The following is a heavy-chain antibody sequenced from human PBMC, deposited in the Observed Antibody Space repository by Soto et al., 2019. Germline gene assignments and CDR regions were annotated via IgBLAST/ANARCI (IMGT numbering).Heavy chain of an antibody. D-gene: IGHD6-19*01. V-gene: IGHV3-30*18. Sequence: QVQLVESGGGVVQPGRSLRLSCAASGFTFSSYGMHWVRQAPGKGLEWVAVISYDGSNKYYADSVKGRFTISRDNSKNTLYLQMNSLRAEDTAVYYCAKGWPYSSGWYGYDYWGQGTLVTVSS. CDR2: ISYDGSNK. J-gene: IGHJ4*02. CDR1: GFTFSSYG. CDR3: AKGWPYSSGWYGYDY.